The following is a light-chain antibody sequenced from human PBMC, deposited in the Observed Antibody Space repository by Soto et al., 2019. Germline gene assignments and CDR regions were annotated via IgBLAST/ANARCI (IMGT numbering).Light chain of an antibody. CDR3: QQSYSSPT. J-gene: IGKJ4*01. CDR1: QSISYY. CDR2: AAS. Sequence: DIQMTQSPSSLSASVGDRVTITCRASQSISYYLNWYQQKPGKAPKLLIYAASSFQSGVPSRFSGSGSGTDFTLTSTNLQPEDFATYYCQQSYSSPTFGGGTKVEI. V-gene: IGKV1-39*01.